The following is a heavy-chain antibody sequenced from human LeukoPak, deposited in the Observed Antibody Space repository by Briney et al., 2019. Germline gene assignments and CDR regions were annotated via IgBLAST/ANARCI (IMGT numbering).Heavy chain of an antibody. J-gene: IGHJ5*02. CDR3: ARAPYDILTGYFNGWFDP. D-gene: IGHD3-9*01. CDR2: IIPIFGTA. Sequence: ASVKVSCKASGGTFSSYAISWVRQAPGQGLEWVGGIIPIFGTANYAQKFQGRVTITTDESTSTAYMELSSLRSEDTAVYYCARAPYDILTGYFNGWFDPWGQGTLVTVSS. V-gene: IGHV1-69*05. CDR1: GGTFSSYA.